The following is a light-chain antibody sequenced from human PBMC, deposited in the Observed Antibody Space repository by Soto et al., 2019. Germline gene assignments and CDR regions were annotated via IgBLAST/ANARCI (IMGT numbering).Light chain of an antibody. CDR1: SSAVGGYNY. CDR3: ISYEVSNHWV. J-gene: IGLJ3*02. CDR2: EVS. V-gene: IGLV2-8*01. Sequence: QSALTQPPSASVSPGQSVTISCTGTSSAVGGYNYVSWYQQNPGKAPKLMIYEVSKRPSGVPDRFSGSKSGNKASLTVSGLQAEDEADYYCISYEVSNHWVFGGGTKLTVL.